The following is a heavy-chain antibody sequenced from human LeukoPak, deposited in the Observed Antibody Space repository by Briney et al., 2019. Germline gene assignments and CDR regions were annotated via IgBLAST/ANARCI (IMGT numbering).Heavy chain of an antibody. CDR2: ISSSSSTI. CDR3: ARDRERSLTGRGGFDP. CDR1: GFTFSSYS. Sequence: PGGSLRLSCAASGFTFSSYSMNWVRQAPGKGLEWVSYISSSSSTIYYADSVKGRFTISRDNAKNSLYLQMNSLRDEDTAVYYCARDRERSLTGRGGFDPWGQGTLVTVSS. D-gene: IGHD3-9*01. V-gene: IGHV3-48*02. J-gene: IGHJ5*02.